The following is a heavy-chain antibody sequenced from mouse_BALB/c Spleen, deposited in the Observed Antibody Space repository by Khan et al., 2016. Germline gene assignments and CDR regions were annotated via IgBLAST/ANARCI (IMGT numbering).Heavy chain of an antibody. J-gene: IGHJ3*01. CDR2: INTNTGEP. Sequence: QIQLVQSGPELKKPGETVKISCKASGYTFTNYGMNWVKQAPGKGLKWMGWINTNTGEPTYAEEFKGRFAYSLETSARTAELQINNLKYEDTAKYFCSESYYVSPWFAYWGHGTLVTVSA. D-gene: IGHD1-1*01. CDR3: SESYYVSPWFAY. V-gene: IGHV9-3*02. CDR1: GYTFTNYG.